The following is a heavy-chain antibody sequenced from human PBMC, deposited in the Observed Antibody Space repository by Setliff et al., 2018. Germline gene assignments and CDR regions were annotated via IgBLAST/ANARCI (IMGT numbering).Heavy chain of an antibody. CDR3: AKRGVCTGGSCYESY. J-gene: IGHJ4*02. CDR2: IHSGDSRT. V-gene: IGHV3-23*03. CDR1: GFTFSSYA. D-gene: IGHD2-15*01. Sequence: GSLRLSCAASGFTFSSYAMSWVRQAPGKGLEWVAGIHSGDSRTYYADSVKGRFTISRDNSKNTLYLQMNSLRAEDTAVYYCAKRGVCTGGSCYESYWGQGTLVTVSS.